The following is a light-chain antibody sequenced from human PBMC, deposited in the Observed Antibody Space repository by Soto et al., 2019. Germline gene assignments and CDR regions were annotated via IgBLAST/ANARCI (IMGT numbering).Light chain of an antibody. CDR1: SGHSSYA. V-gene: IGLV4-69*01. CDR2: LNSDGSH. Sequence: QLVLTQSPSASASLGASVKLTCTLSSGHSSYAIAWHQQQPEKGPRYLMKLNSDGSHSKGDGIPDRFSGSSSGAERYLTIPSLQSEDEADYYCQIWGTGTYVVFGGGTKLTVL. CDR3: QIWGTGTYVV. J-gene: IGLJ2*01.